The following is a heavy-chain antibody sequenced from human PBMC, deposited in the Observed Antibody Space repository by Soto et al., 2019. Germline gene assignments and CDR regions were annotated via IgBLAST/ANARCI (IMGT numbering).Heavy chain of an antibody. D-gene: IGHD6-19*01. CDR1: GFSLSTSGVG. Sequence: QITLKESGPTLVKPTQTLTLTCTFSGFSLSTSGVGVGWIRQPPANALDWLALIYWNADKRYSPSLKSSLTITEDTAKYHVVLTMTDLAPVVTAPYYCAHAVDGIAVYTSRYFDYRCEGSLVMDSS. CDR2: IYWNADK. CDR3: AHAVDGIAVYTSRYFDY. V-gene: IGHV2-5*01. J-gene: IGHJ4*02.